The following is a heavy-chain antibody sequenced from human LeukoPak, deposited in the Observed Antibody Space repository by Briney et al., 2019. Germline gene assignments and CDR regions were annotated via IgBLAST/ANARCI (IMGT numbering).Heavy chain of an antibody. CDR1: GGSISSYY. D-gene: IGHD5-12*01. CDR3: ARGGDGLRFFDY. CDR2: IYYSGST. J-gene: IGHJ4*02. V-gene: IGHV4-59*01. Sequence: PSETLSLTCTVSGGSISSYYWSWIRQPPGKGLEWIGYIYYSGSTDYNPSLKSRVTISVDTSKNQFSLKLSSVTAADTAVYYCARGGDGLRFFDYWGQGTLVTVSS.